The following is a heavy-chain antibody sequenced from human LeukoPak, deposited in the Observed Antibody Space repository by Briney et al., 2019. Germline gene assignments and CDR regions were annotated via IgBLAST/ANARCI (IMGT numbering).Heavy chain of an antibody. CDR1: GGSITDYY. Sequence: PSETLSLTCTVSGGSITDYYWNWIRQPPGKGLEWIGYIYYNGNTNYNPSLKSRVTISVDKSEKQFSLKLNSVTAADAAVYYCARQGGVATTLDYWGQGTLVTVSS. CDR3: ARQGGVATTLDY. J-gene: IGHJ4*02. V-gene: IGHV4-59*08. CDR2: IYYNGNT. D-gene: IGHD5-12*01.